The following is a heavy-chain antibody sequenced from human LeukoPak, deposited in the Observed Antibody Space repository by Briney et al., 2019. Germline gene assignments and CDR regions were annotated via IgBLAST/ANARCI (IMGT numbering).Heavy chain of an antibody. CDR2: IYYSGST. CDR3: ARESGYSYGSDY. CDR1: GGSISSYY. D-gene: IGHD5-18*01. Sequence: NPSETLSLTFTVSGGSISSYYWSWIRQPPGKGLEWIGYIYYSGSTNYNPSLKSRVTISVDTSKNQFSLKLSSVTAADTAVYYCARESGYSYGSDYWAQGTLATVS. V-gene: IGHV4-59*01. J-gene: IGHJ4*02.